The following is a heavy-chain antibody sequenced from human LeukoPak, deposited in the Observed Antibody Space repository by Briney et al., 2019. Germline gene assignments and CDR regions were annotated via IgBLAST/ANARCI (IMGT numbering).Heavy chain of an antibody. CDR2: ISSSGSTI. Sequence: GGSLRLSCAASGFTFSSYEMNWVRQAPGKGLEWVSYISSSGSTIYYADSVKGRFTISRDNAKNSLYLQMNSLRAEDTAVYYCARATVVSPNYWGQGTLVTVSS. CDR1: GFTFSSYE. J-gene: IGHJ4*02. CDR3: ARATVVSPNY. D-gene: IGHD4-23*01. V-gene: IGHV3-48*03.